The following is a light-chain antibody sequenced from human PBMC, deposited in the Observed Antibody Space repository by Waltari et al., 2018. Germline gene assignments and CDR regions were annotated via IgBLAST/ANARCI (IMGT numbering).Light chain of an antibody. Sequence: QSVLTQPPSVSGAPGQRVTISCTGSSSNIGAGYDVHWYQQLPGTAPNLLIYGNNNRPAGVPDGFSGAKSVTSASLAITGLQADDEADYFCQSYDSGLSGHWVFGGGTKLTVL. CDR2: GNN. CDR3: QSYDSGLSGHWV. CDR1: SSNIGAGYD. J-gene: IGLJ3*02. V-gene: IGLV1-40*01.